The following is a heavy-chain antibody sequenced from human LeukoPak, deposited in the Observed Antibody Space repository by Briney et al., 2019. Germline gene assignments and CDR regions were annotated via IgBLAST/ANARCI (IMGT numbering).Heavy chain of an antibody. CDR2: ISSSSSYI. V-gene: IGHV3-21*01. D-gene: IGHD4-17*01. Sequence: PGGSLRLSCAASGFTFSSDSMNWVRQAPGKGLEWVSSISSSSSYIYYAASVKGRFTISRDNAKNSLYLQMNSLRAEDTVVYYCARLTVTTFSDWFDPWGQGTLVTVSS. CDR3: ARLTVTTFSDWFDP. CDR1: GFTFSSDS. J-gene: IGHJ5*02.